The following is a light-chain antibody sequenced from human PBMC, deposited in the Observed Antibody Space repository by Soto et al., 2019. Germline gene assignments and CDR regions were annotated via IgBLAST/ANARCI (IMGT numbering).Light chain of an antibody. CDR2: DDS. Sequence: SYELTQPPSVSVAPGQTARIICGGGNIGSKSVHWYQQEPGQAPVLGVYDDSDRPSGIPERFSGSNSGNTATLTIRRVEAGDEADYYCQVWDSGSAHQVFGGGTKLTVL. V-gene: IGLV3-21*02. J-gene: IGLJ2*01. CDR3: QVWDSGSAHQV. CDR1: NIGSKS.